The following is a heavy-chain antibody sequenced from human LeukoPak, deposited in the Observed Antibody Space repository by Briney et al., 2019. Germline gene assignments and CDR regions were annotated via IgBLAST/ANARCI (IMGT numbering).Heavy chain of an antibody. CDR2: ISGSGGST. J-gene: IGHJ4*02. Sequence: GGSLRLSCAASGFTFSSYAMSWVRQAPGKGLEWVSAISGSGGSTYYADSVEGRFTISRDNSKNTLYLQMNSLRAEDTAVYYCAKVPSGYYHFDYWGQGTLVTVSS. V-gene: IGHV3-23*01. D-gene: IGHD3-22*01. CDR1: GFTFSSYA. CDR3: AKVPSGYYHFDY.